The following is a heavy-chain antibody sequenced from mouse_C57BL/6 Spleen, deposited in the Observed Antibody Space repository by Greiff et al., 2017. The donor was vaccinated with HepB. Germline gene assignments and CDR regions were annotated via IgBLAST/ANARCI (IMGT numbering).Heavy chain of an antibody. CDR3: ASFISTGVAKDFDY. J-gene: IGHJ2*01. Sequence: QVQLQQSGPELVKPGASVKISCKASGYAFSSSWMNWVKQRPGKGLEWIGRIYPGDGDTNYNGKFKGKATLTADKSSSTAYMQLSSLTSEDSAVYFCASFISTGVAKDFDYWGQGTTLTVSS. V-gene: IGHV1-82*01. D-gene: IGHD1-1*01. CDR2: IYPGDGDT. CDR1: GYAFSSSW.